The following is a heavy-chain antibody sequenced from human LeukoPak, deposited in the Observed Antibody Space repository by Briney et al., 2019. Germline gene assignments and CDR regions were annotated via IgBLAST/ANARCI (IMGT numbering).Heavy chain of an antibody. CDR3: AKGSGSGWYGWFDP. V-gene: IGHV3-23*01. J-gene: IGHJ5*02. Sequence: GGSLRLSCAASRFTFSGYAMYWVRQAPGKGLEWVSCIDASGVNTYYADSVKGRSTISRDNSRNTLYLQMNSLRAEDTAVYYCAKGSGSGWYGWFDPWGQGTLVTVSS. CDR2: IDASGVNT. CDR1: RFTFSGYA. D-gene: IGHD6-19*01.